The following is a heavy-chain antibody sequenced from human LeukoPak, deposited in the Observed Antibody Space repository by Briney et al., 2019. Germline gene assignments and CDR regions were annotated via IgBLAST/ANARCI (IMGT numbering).Heavy chain of an antibody. Sequence: GGSLRLSCAASGFTFTTYAMSWVRQAPGKGLEWVSGISGSGGSTYYADSVKGRFTISRDNSKNTLYLQMNSLRAEDTAVYYCAKAYPDYYDSSGLLYFDYWGQGTLVTVSS. CDR2: ISGSGGST. D-gene: IGHD3-22*01. V-gene: IGHV3-23*01. J-gene: IGHJ4*02. CDR3: AKAYPDYYDSSGLLYFDY. CDR1: GFTFTTYA.